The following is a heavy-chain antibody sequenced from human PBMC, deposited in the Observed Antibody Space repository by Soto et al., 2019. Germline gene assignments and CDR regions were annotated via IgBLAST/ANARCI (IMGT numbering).Heavy chain of an antibody. V-gene: IGHV3-7*03. J-gene: IGHJ4*02. CDR3: ARVDFWSGYTFDY. CDR2: IKQDGSEK. D-gene: IGHD3-3*01. Sequence: EVQLVESGGGLVQPGGSLRLSCAASGFTFSSYWMTWVRQAPGKGLEWVANIKQDGSEKFYVDSVKGRFTISRDNSKNTLYLQMNSLRAEDTAVYYCARVDFWSGYTFDYWGQGTLVTVSS. CDR1: GFTFSSYW.